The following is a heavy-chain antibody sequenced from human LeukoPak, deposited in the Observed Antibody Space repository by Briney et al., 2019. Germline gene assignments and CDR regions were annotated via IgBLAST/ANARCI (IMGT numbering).Heavy chain of an antibody. J-gene: IGHJ5*02. CDR2: IYHSGST. CDR1: GGSISSSNW. D-gene: IGHD2-15*01. Sequence: SETLSLTCAVSGGSISSSNWWSWVRQPPGKGLEWIGEIYHSGSTNYNPSLKSRVTISVDTSKNQFSLKLSSVTAADTAVYYCARGRVAVAANRPPNNWFDPWGQGTLVTVSS. CDR3: ARGRVAVAANRPPNNWFDP. V-gene: IGHV4-4*02.